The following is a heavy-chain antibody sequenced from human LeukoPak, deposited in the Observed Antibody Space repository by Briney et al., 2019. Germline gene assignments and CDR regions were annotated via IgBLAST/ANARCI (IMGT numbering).Heavy chain of an antibody. CDR2: ISSEGTTI. CDR1: GFTFSDYY. V-gene: IGHV3-11*01. Sequence: GWSLRLSCAASGFTFSDYYMSWILQAPGKGLEWLSYISSEGTTIQYADSVKGRFTISRDNAKNSLYLQMNSLRAEDTAVYYCAREERLRWTAYWGQGTLVTVSS. J-gene: IGHJ4*02. D-gene: IGHD4-23*01. CDR3: AREERLRWTAY.